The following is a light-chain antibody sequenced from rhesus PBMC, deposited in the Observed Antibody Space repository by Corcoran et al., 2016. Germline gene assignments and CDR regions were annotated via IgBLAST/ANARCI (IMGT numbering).Light chain of an antibody. CDR3: GSYMSGSTYI. J-gene: IGLJ1*01. V-gene: IGLV2-38*01. CDR1: SSDIGGYNG. CDR2: EVS. Sequence: QSAMTQPPSVSKSLGQSVTISCTGTSSDIGGYNGVSWYQQHPGTAPRLLIYEVSKRPSGVSDRFSGSKSGNMASLTISGLQAEDEADYDCGSYMSGSTYIFGAGTRLTVL.